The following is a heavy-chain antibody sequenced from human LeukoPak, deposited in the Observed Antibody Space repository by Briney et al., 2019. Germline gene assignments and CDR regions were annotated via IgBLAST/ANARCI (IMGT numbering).Heavy chain of an antibody. CDR1: GYTFTSYA. CDR3: ARAPISPGYYYYYMDV. V-gene: IGHV7-4-1*02. CDR2: INTNTGNP. Sequence: RGASVTVSCKASGYTFTSYAMNWVRQAPGQGLEWMGWINTNTGNPTYAQGFTGRFVFSLDTSVSTAYLQISSLKAEDTAVYYCARAPISPGYYYYYMDVWGKGTTVTVSS. D-gene: IGHD2/OR15-2a*01. J-gene: IGHJ6*03.